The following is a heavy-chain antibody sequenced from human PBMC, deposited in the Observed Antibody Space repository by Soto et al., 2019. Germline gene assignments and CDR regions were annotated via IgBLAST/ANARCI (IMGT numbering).Heavy chain of an antibody. D-gene: IGHD6-25*01. Sequence: SETLSLTCAVYGGSFSGHYWSWIRQPPGKGLEWIVEINHSGSTNYNPSLKSRVSISVDMSKNQFSLKLSFVTAADTAVYYCARRYGSVFDYWGQGTLVTVSS. CDR2: INHSGST. CDR3: ARRYGSVFDY. J-gene: IGHJ4*02. CDR1: GGSFSGHY. V-gene: IGHV4-34*01.